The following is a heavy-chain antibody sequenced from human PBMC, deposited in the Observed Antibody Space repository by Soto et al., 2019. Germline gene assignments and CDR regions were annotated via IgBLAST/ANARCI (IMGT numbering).Heavy chain of an antibody. CDR3: ARGNLSFDFDT. J-gene: IGHJ4*02. CDR1: GYTFGFFG. CDR2: ISADGTNT. Sequence: QIQLVESGGDVVQPGRSLRLSCTASGYTFGFFGMHWVRQAPGKGLEWVAFISADGTNTYYADSVRGRFTLSRDNSMTTGYLQMNTLRDDDTGLYFCARGNLSFDFDTRGRGTLVTVSS. D-gene: IGHD3-22*01. V-gene: IGHV3-30*03.